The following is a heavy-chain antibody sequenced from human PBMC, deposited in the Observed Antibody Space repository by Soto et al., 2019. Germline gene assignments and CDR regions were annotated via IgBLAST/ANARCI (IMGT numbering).Heavy chain of an antibody. J-gene: IGHJ5*02. CDR3: ARQGINWNYPPPGSSWFDP. Sequence: QLQLQESGPGLVKPSETLSLTCTVSGGSISTSSYYWGWIRQPPGKGLEWIGSIYYNGRTYYNPSLKSRVTISVDTSKNQFSLRLTSVTAADTAVYYCARQGINWNYPPPGSSWFDPWGQGTLVTVSS. CDR1: GGSISTSSYY. CDR2: IYYNGRT. V-gene: IGHV4-39*01. D-gene: IGHD1-7*01.